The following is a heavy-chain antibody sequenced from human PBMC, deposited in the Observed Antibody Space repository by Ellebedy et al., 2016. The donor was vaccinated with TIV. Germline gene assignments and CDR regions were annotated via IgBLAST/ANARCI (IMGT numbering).Heavy chain of an antibody. Sequence: SVKVSXXASGGTFSSYAISWVRQAPGQGLEWMGGIIPIFGTANYAQKFQGRVTITADESTSTAYMELSSLRSEDTAVYYCARGVREGLKWLVLPDYWGQGTLVTVSS. CDR2: IIPIFGTA. D-gene: IGHD6-19*01. CDR1: GGTFSSYA. CDR3: ARGVREGLKWLVLPDY. V-gene: IGHV1-69*13. J-gene: IGHJ4*02.